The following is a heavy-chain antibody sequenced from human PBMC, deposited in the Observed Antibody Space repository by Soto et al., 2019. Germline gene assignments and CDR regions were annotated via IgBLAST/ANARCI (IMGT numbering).Heavy chain of an antibody. J-gene: IGHJ4*02. Sequence: SETLSLTCAVSGGSISSYYWSWVRQPPGKGLEWIGHIYDSGKTYSNPSLKSQVTISVDTSKSRFSLKLTSVTAADTTVYYCARGPTADKVDFWGQGTLVTVSS. V-gene: IGHV4-4*09. D-gene: IGHD2-21*02. CDR2: IYDSGKT. CDR3: ARGPTADKVDF. CDR1: GGSISSYY.